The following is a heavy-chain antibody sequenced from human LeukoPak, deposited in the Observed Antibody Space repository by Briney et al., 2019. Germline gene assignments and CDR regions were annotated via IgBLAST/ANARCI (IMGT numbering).Heavy chain of an antibody. V-gene: IGHV4-61*01. CDR3: ARENDAFDI. CDR1: GGSVSSGSYY. Sequence: SETLSLTCTVSGGSVSSGSYYWNWIRQPPGKGLEWIGYIYYSGSTNYNPSLKSRVTISVDTSKNQFSLKLSSVTAADTAVYHCARENDAFDIWGQGTMVTVSS. CDR2: IYYSGST. J-gene: IGHJ3*02.